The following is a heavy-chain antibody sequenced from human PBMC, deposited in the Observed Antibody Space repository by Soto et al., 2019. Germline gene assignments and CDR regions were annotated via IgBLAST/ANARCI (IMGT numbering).Heavy chain of an antibody. CDR2: INHSGST. CDR1: GGSFSGYY. D-gene: IGHD6-13*01. Sequence: SETLSLTCAVYGGSFSGYYWSWIRQPPGKGLEWIGEINHSGSTNYNPSLKSRVTISVDTSKNQFSLKLSSVTAADTAVYYCARGPTSSWGYFDYWGKATMGTVPQ. J-gene: IGHJ4*02. V-gene: IGHV4-34*01. CDR3: ARGPTSSWGYFDY.